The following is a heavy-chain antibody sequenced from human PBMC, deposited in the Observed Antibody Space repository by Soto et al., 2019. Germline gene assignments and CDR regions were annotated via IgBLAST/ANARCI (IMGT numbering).Heavy chain of an antibody. Sequence: GGSLRLSCAASGFTVSSNYMSWVRQAPGKGLEWVSVIYSGGSTYYADSVKGRFTISRHNSKNTLYLQMNSLRAEDTAVYYCARDPDCSSTSCYARDYYYMDVWGKGPTVTVSS. J-gene: IGHJ6*03. CDR2: IYSGGST. V-gene: IGHV3-53*04. CDR3: ARDPDCSSTSCYARDYYYMDV. D-gene: IGHD2-2*01. CDR1: GFTVSSNY.